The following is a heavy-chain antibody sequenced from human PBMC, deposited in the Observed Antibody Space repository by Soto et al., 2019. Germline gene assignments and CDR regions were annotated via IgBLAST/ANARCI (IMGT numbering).Heavy chain of an antibody. Sequence: KTSETLSLTYTVSGGSISSYNWSWLRQPPGKGLEWIGYIYYSGSTNYNPSLKSRVTISVDTSKNQFSLKLSSVTAADTAMYYCERVQAGTIDYWGQGALVTVSS. D-gene: IGHD1-1*01. CDR1: GGSISSYN. CDR2: IYYSGST. V-gene: IGHV4-59*01. CDR3: ERVQAGTIDY. J-gene: IGHJ4*02.